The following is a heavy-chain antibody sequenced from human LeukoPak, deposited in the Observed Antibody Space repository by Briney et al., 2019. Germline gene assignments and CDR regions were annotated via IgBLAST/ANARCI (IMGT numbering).Heavy chain of an antibody. CDR2: IKQDGSEK. Sequence: GGSLRLSCAASGFTFSSYWMSWVRRAPGKGLEWVANIKQDGSEKYYVDSVKGRFTISRDNAKNSLYLQMNSLRAEDTAVYYCARDSGDYGGDYFDYWGQGTLVTVPS. D-gene: IGHD4-23*01. V-gene: IGHV3-7*01. J-gene: IGHJ4*02. CDR3: ARDSGDYGGDYFDY. CDR1: GFTFSSYW.